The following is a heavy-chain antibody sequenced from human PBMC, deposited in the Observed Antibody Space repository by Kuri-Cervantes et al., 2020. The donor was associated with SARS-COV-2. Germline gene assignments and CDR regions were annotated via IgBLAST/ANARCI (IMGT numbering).Heavy chain of an antibody. CDR2: ISSSSSTI. J-gene: IGHJ4*02. Sequence: GGSLRLSCAASGFTFSSYSMNWVRQAPGKGLEWVSYISSSSSTIYYADSVKGRFTISRDNAKNSLYLQMSSLRAEDTAVYYCARDLSSGLWAFDYWGQGTLVTVSS. CDR1: GFTFSSYS. D-gene: IGHD5-18*01. V-gene: IGHV3-48*01. CDR3: ARDLSSGLWAFDY.